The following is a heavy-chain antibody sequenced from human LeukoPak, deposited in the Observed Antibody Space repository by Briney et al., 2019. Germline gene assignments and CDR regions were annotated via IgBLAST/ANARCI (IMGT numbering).Heavy chain of an antibody. CDR3: ARNLAAPGDY. J-gene: IGHJ4*02. Sequence: GGSLRLSCAASGFTFSSYGMSWVRQAPGKGLEWVSAISGSGGSTYYADSVTGRFTISRDNSKNTLYLQMNGLRAEDTAVYYCARNLAAPGDYWGQGTLVTVPS. CDR2: ISGSGGST. CDR1: GFTFSSYG. D-gene: IGHD6-13*01. V-gene: IGHV3-23*01.